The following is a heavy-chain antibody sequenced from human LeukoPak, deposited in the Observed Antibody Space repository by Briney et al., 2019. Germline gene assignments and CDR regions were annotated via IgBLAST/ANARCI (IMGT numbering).Heavy chain of an antibody. CDR1: GGSISSGTYF. CDR2: IYTSGST. Sequence: SQTLSLTCTVSGGSISSGTYFWTWIRQPPGKGLEWIGRIYTSGSTNYNPSLESRVTISLDTSKNQFSLNLTSVSAADTAVYYCARGRGYSGYDFFDYWGQGTLVTVSS. CDR3: ARGRGYSGYDFFDY. D-gene: IGHD5-12*01. J-gene: IGHJ4*02. V-gene: IGHV4-61*02.